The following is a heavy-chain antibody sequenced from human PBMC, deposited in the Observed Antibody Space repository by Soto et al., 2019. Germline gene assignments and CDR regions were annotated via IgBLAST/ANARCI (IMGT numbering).Heavy chain of an antibody. Sequence: TLSLTCSVSGDSMISGGFYWSWVRHHPGKGLEWVGSIYYTGETYFNPSLKSRITVSMDTSKNEFSLKLTSVTSADTAAYFCARGAPRPRDVPTYFHFWGQETLVTVSS. V-gene: IGHV4-31*03. CDR2: IYYTGET. CDR1: GDSMISGGFY. J-gene: IGHJ4*02. CDR3: ARGAPRPRDVPTYFHF.